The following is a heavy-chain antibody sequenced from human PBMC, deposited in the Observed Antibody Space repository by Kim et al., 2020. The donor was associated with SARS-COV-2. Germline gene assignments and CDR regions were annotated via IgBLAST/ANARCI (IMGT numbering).Heavy chain of an antibody. CDR2: INPRGGTT. D-gene: IGHD6-19*01. J-gene: IGHJ4*02. Sequence: ASVKVSCKASGYTFTKYDMHWVRQAPGQGLQWMGIINPRGGTTSYAQHLQGRVTMTGDTATNTVYMGLSSLTNEDTAVYFCARRYSYDSSGLDYWGQGTLVTVSS. CDR3: ARRYSYDSSGLDY. V-gene: IGHV1-46*01. CDR1: GYTFTKYD.